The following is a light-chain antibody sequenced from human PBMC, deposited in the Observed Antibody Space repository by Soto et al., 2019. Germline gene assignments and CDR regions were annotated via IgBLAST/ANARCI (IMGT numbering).Light chain of an antibody. CDR2: DAS. CDR3: QQYNSWPET. V-gene: IGKV3-15*01. Sequence: IVMTHSPGTLSLSPVERATLFCMASKSGRSSLAWYQQKPGQAPRLFIYDASTRATGIPARFSGSGSGTEFTLTISSLQAEDFAVYYCQQYNSWPETFGQGTQVDIK. J-gene: IGKJ1*01. CDR1: KSGRSS.